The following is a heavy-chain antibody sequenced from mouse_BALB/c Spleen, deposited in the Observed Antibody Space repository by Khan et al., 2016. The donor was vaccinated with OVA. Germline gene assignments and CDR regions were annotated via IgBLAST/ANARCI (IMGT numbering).Heavy chain of an antibody. V-gene: IGHV1-7*01. CDR1: GYTFTTYW. D-gene: IGHD2-3*01. J-gene: IGHJ2*01. CDR2: INPTSGYT. CDR3: PRDGIDY. Sequence: VKLLESGAELVKPGASVKMSCKASGYTFTTYWMHWVKQRPGQGLEWIGYINPTSGYTDYNDKFKDRATLSADKSSSTVYMQLNSLTSEDSAVYYYPRDGIDYWGQGTTLTVSS.